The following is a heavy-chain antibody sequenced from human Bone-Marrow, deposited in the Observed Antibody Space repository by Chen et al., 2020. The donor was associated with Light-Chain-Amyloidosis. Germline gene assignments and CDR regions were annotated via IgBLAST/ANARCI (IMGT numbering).Heavy chain of an antibody. CDR2: IYPDDSDA. J-gene: IGHJ4*02. CDR3: ARRRDGYNFDY. V-gene: IGHV5-51*01. CDR1: GYTFPNYW. D-gene: IGHD2-21*01. Sequence: LKISCKGSGYTFPNYWIGWVRQMPGKGLEWMGVIYPDDSDARYSXSFEGQXTISXXXXXXXXXXXXXXXXXSXXXXYYCARRRDGYNFDYWGQGTLVTVSS.